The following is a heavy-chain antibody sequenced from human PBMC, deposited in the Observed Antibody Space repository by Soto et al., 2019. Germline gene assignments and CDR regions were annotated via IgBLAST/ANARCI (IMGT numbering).Heavy chain of an antibody. CDR2: ISSSSSHT. J-gene: IGHJ4*02. CDR3: ARGGDYYDLCPGY. CDR1: GFTFSDYY. D-gene: IGHD3-22*01. Sequence: GGSLRLSCAASGFTFSDYYMSWIRQAPGKGLEWVSYISSSSSHTHYADSVKGRFTVSRDNAKNSLYLQMNSLRVEDTAFYYCARGGDYYDLCPGYWGQGTLVTVSS. V-gene: IGHV3-11*05.